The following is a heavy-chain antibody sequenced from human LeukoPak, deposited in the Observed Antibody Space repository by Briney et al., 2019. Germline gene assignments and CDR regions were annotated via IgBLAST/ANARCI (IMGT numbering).Heavy chain of an antibody. CDR3: ARARYFGDYEDY. V-gene: IGHV3-48*01. J-gene: IGHJ4*02. D-gene: IGHD4-17*01. Sequence: GGTLRLSCEASGFTFSSYSMNWVRQAPGKGLEWLTYISSGSSTIYYADSVKGRLTISRGNAKNSLYLQMNSLRAEDTAVYYCARARYFGDYEDYWGQGTLVTVSS. CDR1: GFTFSSYS. CDR2: ISSGSSTI.